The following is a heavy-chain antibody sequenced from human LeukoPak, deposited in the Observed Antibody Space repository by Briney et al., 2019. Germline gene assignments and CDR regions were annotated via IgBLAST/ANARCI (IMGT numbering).Heavy chain of an antibody. CDR3: ARVSCTNGVCYGFDY. V-gene: IGHV3-7*01. CDR1: GFTFSRFW. J-gene: IGHJ4*02. D-gene: IGHD2-8*01. Sequence: PGGSLRLSCAASGFTFSRFWISWVRQAPGKGLDWVANIKQDGSEKYYVDSVKGRFTISRDNAKNSLYLQMNSLRGEDTAVFYCARVSCTNGVCYGFDYWGQGTLVTVSS. CDR2: IKQDGSEK.